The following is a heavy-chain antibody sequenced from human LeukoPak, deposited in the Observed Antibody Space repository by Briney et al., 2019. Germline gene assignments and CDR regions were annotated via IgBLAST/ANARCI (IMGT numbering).Heavy chain of an antibody. D-gene: IGHD2-15*01. CDR3: ARDPRAYCSGGSCYVTGFDP. J-gene: IGHJ5*02. CDR2: IKQDGSEK. V-gene: IGHV3-7*01. CDR1: GFTFSSYW. Sequence: PGGSLRLSCAASGFTFSSYWMSWVRQAPGKGLEWVANIKQDGSEKYYVDSVKGRFTISRDNAKNSLYLQMNSLRAEDTAVYYCARDPRAYCSGGSCYVTGFDPWGQGTLVTVSS.